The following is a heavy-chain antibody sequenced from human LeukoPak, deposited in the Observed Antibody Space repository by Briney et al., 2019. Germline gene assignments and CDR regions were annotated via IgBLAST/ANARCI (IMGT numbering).Heavy chain of an antibody. CDR2: IYHSGST. CDR1: GYSISSGYY. CDR3: ARSYYDFWSGYSLAY. J-gene: IGHJ4*02. V-gene: IGHV4-38-2*01. D-gene: IGHD3-3*01. Sequence: SETLSLACAVSGYSISSGYYWGWIRQPPGKGLEWIGSIYHSGSTYYSPSLKSRVTISVDTSKNQFSLKLSSVTAADTAVYYCARSYYDFWSGYSLAYWGQGTLVTVSS.